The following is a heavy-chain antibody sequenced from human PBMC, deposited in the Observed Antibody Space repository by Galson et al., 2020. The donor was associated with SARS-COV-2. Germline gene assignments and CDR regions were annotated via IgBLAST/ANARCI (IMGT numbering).Heavy chain of an antibody. Sequence: TGGSLRLSCAASGFTFSTYAMHWVRQAPGQGLEWVAVISNDGSNRYYADSVKGRFTISRDNSKNTLYLQMNSLRAEDTAVYYCARDHSGSYYGAFDIWGQGTMVTVSS. V-gene: IGHV3-30-3*01. CDR2: ISNDGSNR. CDR3: ARDHSGSYYGAFDI. J-gene: IGHJ3*02. D-gene: IGHD1-26*01. CDR1: GFTFSTYA.